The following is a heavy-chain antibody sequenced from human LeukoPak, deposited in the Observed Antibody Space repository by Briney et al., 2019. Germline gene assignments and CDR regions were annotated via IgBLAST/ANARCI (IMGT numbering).Heavy chain of an antibody. V-gene: IGHV1-2*02. Sequence: ASVKVSCKASGYTFTGYYMHWVRQAPGQGLEWMGWINPNSGGTNYAQEFQGRVTMTRDTSISTAYMELSRLRSDDTAVYYCARGPVVVVPAAIPEDYWGQGTLVTVSS. J-gene: IGHJ4*02. CDR2: INPNSGGT. CDR1: GYTFTGYY. D-gene: IGHD2-2*01. CDR3: ARGPVVVVPAAIPEDY.